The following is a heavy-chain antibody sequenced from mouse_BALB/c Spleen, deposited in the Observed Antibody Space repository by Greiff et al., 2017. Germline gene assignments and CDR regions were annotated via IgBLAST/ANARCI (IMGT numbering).Heavy chain of an antibody. CDR1: GYTFTSYV. D-gene: IGHD2-10*02. CDR3: AREYGPAWFAY. V-gene: IGHV1-14*01. Sequence: VQLQQSGPELVKPGASVKMSCKASGYTFTSYVMHWVKQKPGQGLEWIGYINPYNDGTKYNEKFKGKATLTSDKSSSTAYMELSSLTSEDSAVYYCAREYGPAWFAYWGQGTLVTVSA. CDR2: INPYNDGT. J-gene: IGHJ3*01.